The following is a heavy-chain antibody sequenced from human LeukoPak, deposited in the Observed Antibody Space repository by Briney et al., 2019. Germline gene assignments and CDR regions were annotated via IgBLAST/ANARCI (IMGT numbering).Heavy chain of an antibody. V-gene: IGHV4-30-4*01. Sequence: SETLSLTCTVSGGSISSGDYYWSWIRQPPGKGLEWIGYIYYSGSTYYNPSLKSRVTISVDTSKNQFSLKLSSVTAADTAVYYCARRKEYSSWGVWFDPWGQGTLVTVSS. J-gene: IGHJ5*02. CDR3: ARRKEYSSWGVWFDP. CDR2: IYYSGST. D-gene: IGHD6-6*01. CDR1: GGSISSGDYY.